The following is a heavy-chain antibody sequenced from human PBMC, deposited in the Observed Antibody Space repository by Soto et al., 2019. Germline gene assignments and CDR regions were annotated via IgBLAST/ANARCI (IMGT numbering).Heavy chain of an antibody. J-gene: IGHJ4*02. CDR2: IYYSGST. V-gene: IGHV4-39*02. CDR3: ARDDTAMVTD. CDR1: GGSISSSSYY. D-gene: IGHD5-18*01. Sequence: PSETLSLTCTVSGGSISSSSYYWGWIRQPPGKGLEWIGSIYYSGSTYYNPSLKSRVTISVDTSKNQFSLKLSSVTAADTAVYYCARDDTAMVTDWGQGTLVTVSS.